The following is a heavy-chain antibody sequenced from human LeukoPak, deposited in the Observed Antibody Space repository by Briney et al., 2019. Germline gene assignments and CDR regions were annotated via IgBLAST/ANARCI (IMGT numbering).Heavy chain of an antibody. V-gene: IGHV4-31*03. D-gene: IGHD1-26*01. CDR1: GGSISSGGYY. CDR3: AKDSTLVGAKGEFDY. CDR2: IYYSGST. Sequence: SETLSLTCTVSGGSISSGGYYWSWIRQHPGKGLEWIGYIYYSGSTYYNPSLKSRVTISVDTSKNQFSLKLSSVTAADTAVYYCAKDSTLVGAKGEFDYWGQGTLVTVSS. J-gene: IGHJ4*02.